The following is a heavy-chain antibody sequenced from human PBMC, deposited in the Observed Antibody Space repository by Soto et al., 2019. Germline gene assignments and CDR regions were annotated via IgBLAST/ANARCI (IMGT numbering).Heavy chain of an antibody. V-gene: IGHV3-53*02. CDR2: IYSGGST. CDR1: GFTVSSNY. CDR3: ARDIVYYGMDV. D-gene: IGHD2-15*01. Sequence: EVQLVETGGGLIQPGGSLRLSCAASGFTVSSNYMSWVRQAPGKGLEWVSVIYSGGSTYYADSVKGRFTISRDNSKNTLYLQMNSLRAEDTAVYYSARDIVYYGMDVWGQGTTVTVSS. J-gene: IGHJ6*02.